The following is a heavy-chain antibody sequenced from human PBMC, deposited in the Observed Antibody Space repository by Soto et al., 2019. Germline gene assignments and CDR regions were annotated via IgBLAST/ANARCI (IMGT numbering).Heavy chain of an antibody. CDR3: ARGNYVWKADAFDI. J-gene: IGHJ3*02. V-gene: IGHV4-59*08. CDR1: GGSISSYY. CDR2: IYYSGST. Sequence: SETLSLTCTVSGGSISSYYWSWIRQPPGKGLEWIGYIYYSGSTNYNPSLKSRVTISVDTSKNQFSLKLSSVTAADTAVYYCARGNYVWKADAFDIWGQGTMVTVSS. D-gene: IGHD4-4*01.